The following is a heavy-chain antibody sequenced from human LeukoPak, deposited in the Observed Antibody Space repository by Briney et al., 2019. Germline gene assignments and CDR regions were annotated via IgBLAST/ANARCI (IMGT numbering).Heavy chain of an antibody. CDR2: IYCSGST. D-gene: IGHD1-26*01. CDR1: GGSISSYY. CDR3: ARARARYSGSYYGYYFDY. Sequence: SETLSLTCTVSGGSISSYYWSWIRQPPGKGLEWIGYIYCSGSTNYNPSLKSRVTISVDTSKNQFSLKLSSVTAADTAVYYCARARARYSGSYYGYYFDYWGQGTLVTVSS. J-gene: IGHJ4*02. V-gene: IGHV4-59*01.